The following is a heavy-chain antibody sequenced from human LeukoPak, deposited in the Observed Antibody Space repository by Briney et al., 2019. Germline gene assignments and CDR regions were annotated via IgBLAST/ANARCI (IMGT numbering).Heavy chain of an antibody. CDR1: GYTLTELS. Sequence: ASVKVSCKVSGYTLTELSMQWVRQTPGKGLEWMGGFDPEDGETIYAQKFQGRLTMTEDTSTDTAHMELNSLRSEDTAVYYCASLLYDSSGYYCFDQWGQGTPVTVSS. CDR3: ASLLYDSSGYYCFDQ. J-gene: IGHJ4*02. V-gene: IGHV1-24*01. D-gene: IGHD3-22*01. CDR2: FDPEDGET.